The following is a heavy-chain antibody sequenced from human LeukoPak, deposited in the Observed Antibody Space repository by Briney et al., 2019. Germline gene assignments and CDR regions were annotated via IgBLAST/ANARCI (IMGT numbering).Heavy chain of an antibody. CDR3: ATSTAGYCSGRICSPYYFHYGINV. D-gene: IGHD2-15*01. V-gene: IGHV3-30*03. Sequence: GGPLRLSCAASGLTLSKYGIHWVRQAPGKGLEWVAVVSYDGSNKNYIDSMKGRFIISRDNYNSTVYLQMNSLRAEDTAVYYCATSTAGYCSGRICSPYYFHYGINVWGPGTTVIVSS. CDR2: VSYDGSNK. CDR1: GLTLSKYG. J-gene: IGHJ6*01.